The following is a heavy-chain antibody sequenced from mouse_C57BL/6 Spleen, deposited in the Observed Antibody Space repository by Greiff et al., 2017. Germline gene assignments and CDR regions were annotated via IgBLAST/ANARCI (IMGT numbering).Heavy chain of an antibody. D-gene: IGHD1-1*01. Sequence: EVQLQQSGPELVKPGASVKLSCKASGYSFTDYNMNWVKQSTGKSLEWIGVINPKCGTASYNQKFKGKATLTVDQSSSTAYMQLNSLTSEDAAVYYCASGRDYYGGSYGWGQGTLVTVSA. CDR3: ASGRDYYGGSYG. V-gene: IGHV1-39*01. J-gene: IGHJ3*01. CDR1: GYSFTDYN. CDR2: INPKCGTA.